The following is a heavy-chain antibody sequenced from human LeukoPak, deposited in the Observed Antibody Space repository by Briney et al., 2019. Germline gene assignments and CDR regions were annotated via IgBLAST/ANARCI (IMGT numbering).Heavy chain of an antibody. V-gene: IGHV1-2*04. Sequence: ASVKVSCKASGYTFTDYYIHWVRQAPGQGLEWMGWINPNNGGTNYAQKFQAWVTMTRDTSISTAYMELSRLRSDDTAVYYCARGAYYDILTGYYSADNWFDPWGQGTLVTVSS. J-gene: IGHJ5*02. D-gene: IGHD3-9*01. CDR3: ARGAYYDILTGYYSADNWFDP. CDR1: GYTFTDYY. CDR2: INPNNGGT.